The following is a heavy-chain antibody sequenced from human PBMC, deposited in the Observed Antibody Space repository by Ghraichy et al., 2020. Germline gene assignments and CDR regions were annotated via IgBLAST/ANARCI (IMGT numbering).Heavy chain of an antibody. CDR3: ARDLWPPFGGVIVIPT. D-gene: IGHD3-16*02. CDR1: GYTFTSYY. Sequence: ASVKVSCKASGYTFTSYYMHWVRQAPGQGLEWMGIINPSGGSTSYAQKFQGRVTMTRDTSTSTVYMELSSLRSEDTAVYYCARDLWPPFGGVIVIPTWGQGTLVTVSS. CDR2: INPSGGST. V-gene: IGHV1-46*01. J-gene: IGHJ5*02.